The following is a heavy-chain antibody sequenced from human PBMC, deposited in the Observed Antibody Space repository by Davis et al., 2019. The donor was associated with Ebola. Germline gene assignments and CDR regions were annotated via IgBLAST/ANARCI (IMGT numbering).Heavy chain of an antibody. CDR2: IYPGDSDT. Sequence: GGSLRLSCKGSGYSFTSYWIGWVRQMPGKGLDWMGIIYPGDSDTRYSPSFQGQVTISADKSISTAYLQWSSLKASDTAMYYCARSYSSSASGDYYYYYGMDVWGQGTTVTVSS. CDR3: ARSYSSSASGDYYYYYGMDV. D-gene: IGHD6-6*01. J-gene: IGHJ6*02. V-gene: IGHV5-51*01. CDR1: GYSFTSYW.